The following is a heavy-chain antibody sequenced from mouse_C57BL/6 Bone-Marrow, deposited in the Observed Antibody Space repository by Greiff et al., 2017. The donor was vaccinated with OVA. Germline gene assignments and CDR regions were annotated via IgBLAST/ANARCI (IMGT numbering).Heavy chain of an antibody. CDR2: IYPRDGST. J-gene: IGHJ3*01. CDR3: AREEEYDGYYETAWFAY. V-gene: IGHV1-78*01. D-gene: IGHD2-3*01. Sequence: VKLMESDAELVKPGASVKISCKVSGYTFTDHTIHWMKQRPEQGLEWIGYIYPRDGSTKYNEKFKGKATLTADKSSSTAYMQLNSLTSEDSAVYFCAREEEYDGYYETAWFAYWGQGTLVTVSA. CDR1: GYTFTDHT.